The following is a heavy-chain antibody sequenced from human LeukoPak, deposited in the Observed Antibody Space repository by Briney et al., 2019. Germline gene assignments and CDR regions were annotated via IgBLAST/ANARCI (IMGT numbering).Heavy chain of an antibody. CDR2: ISGSGGST. D-gene: IGHD4-17*01. V-gene: IGHV3-23*01. CDR1: GFTFSSYA. CDR3: ARSFYGDYVSSDFDY. Sequence: PGGTLRLSCAASGFTFSSYAMSWVRQAPGKGLEWVTAISGSGGSTYYADSVKGRFTISRDNSKNTLYLQMNSLRAEDTAVYYCARSFYGDYVSSDFDYWGQGTLVTVSS. J-gene: IGHJ4*02.